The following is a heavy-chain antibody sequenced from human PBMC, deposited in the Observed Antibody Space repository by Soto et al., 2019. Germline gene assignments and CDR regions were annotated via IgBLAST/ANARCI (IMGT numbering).Heavy chain of an antibody. CDR1: GFTFSNYA. J-gene: IGHJ4*02. Sequence: EVQLVESGGGLVQPGGSLRLSCAASGFTFSNYAMHWVRQAPGKGLEYVSTISSNGHSTDYANSVKGRFTISRDNSMNTLYLQMGSLRAEDMAVYYCARGSNGYNFDYWGQGTLVTVSS. D-gene: IGHD5-12*01. V-gene: IGHV3-64*01. CDR3: ARGSNGYNFDY. CDR2: ISSNGHST.